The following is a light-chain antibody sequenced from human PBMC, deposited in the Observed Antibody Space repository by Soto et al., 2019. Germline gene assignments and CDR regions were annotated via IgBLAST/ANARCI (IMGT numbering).Light chain of an antibody. CDR2: GAS. CDR1: QSVSSN. V-gene: IGKV3-20*01. Sequence: IVMPQSPATLSVSPGERATLSCRASQSVSSNLAWYQQKPGQAPRLLISGASRRATGIPDRFSGAGSGTDFTLTISRLEPEDFALYYCQQHDILPITFGQGTRLEI. J-gene: IGKJ5*01. CDR3: QQHDILPIT.